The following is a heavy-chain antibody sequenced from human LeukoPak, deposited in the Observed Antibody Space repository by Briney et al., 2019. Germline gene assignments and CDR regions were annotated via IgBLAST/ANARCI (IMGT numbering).Heavy chain of an antibody. D-gene: IGHD3-10*01. Sequence: PSETLSLTCSVTGGSISSYYWSWIRQPPGGGLEWIGYTYTRGTTKYSPSLKSRATISVDTSKNQFSLKLSSVTAADTAVYYCARHSRITMVRGVYRLYWYFDLWGRGTLVTVSS. J-gene: IGHJ2*01. V-gene: IGHV4-4*09. CDR1: GGSISSYY. CDR2: TYTRGTT. CDR3: ARHSRITMVRGVYRLYWYFDL.